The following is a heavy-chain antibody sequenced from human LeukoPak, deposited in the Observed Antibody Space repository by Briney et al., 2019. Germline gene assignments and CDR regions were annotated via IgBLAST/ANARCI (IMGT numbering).Heavy chain of an antibody. CDR1: GYTFTSYD. CDR2: MNPNSGNT. D-gene: IGHD6-19*01. Sequence: ASVKVSCKASGYTFTSYDINWVRQATGQGLEWMGWMNPNSGNTGYAQKFQGRVTMTRNTSISTAYMELSSLRSEDTAVYYCARGLDEQQWLSKGEEYYFDYWGQGTLVTVSS. J-gene: IGHJ4*02. V-gene: IGHV1-8*01. CDR3: ARGLDEQQWLSKGEEYYFDY.